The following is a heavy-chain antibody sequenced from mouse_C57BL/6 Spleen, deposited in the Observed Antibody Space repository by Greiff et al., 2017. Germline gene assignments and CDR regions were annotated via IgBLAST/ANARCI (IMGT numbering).Heavy chain of an antibody. D-gene: IGHD1-1*01. CDR2: INPNYGTT. Sequence: EVQLQQSGPELVKPGASVKISCKASGYSFTDYNMNWVKQSNGKSLEWIGVINPNYGTTSYNQKFKGKATLTVDKSSSTAYMQLNILTSEDSAVYYCARGYYYGSRGFAYWGQGTLVTASA. J-gene: IGHJ3*01. V-gene: IGHV1-39*01. CDR3: ARGYYYGSRGFAY. CDR1: GYSFTDYN.